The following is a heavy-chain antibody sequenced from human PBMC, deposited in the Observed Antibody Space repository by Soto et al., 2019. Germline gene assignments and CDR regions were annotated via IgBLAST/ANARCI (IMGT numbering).Heavy chain of an antibody. D-gene: IGHD6-13*01. CDR3: AKEPVAQCRCWYADY. J-gene: IGHJ4*02. Sequence: EVKLLESGGGLVQPGGSLGLSCAASGFTFSTYAMSWVRQAPGNGLEWVSAISGSGGTTYYADSVKGRFTISRDNSMNTLYRQMNRLRAEDTAEYYCAKEPVAQCRCWYADYWVQGALVTVSS. CDR2: ISGSGGTT. CDR1: GFTFSTYA. V-gene: IGHV3-23*01.